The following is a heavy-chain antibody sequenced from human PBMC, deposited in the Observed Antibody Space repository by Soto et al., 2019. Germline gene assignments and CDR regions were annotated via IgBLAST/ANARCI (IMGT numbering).Heavy chain of an antibody. CDR2: IYYSGST. J-gene: IGHJ4*02. Sequence: PSETLSLTCAVSGGSISSYYWSWIRQPPGKGLEWIGYIYYSGSTNYNPSLKSRVTISVDTSKNQFSLKLSSVTAADTAVYYCARVRKVGGTTHFDSWGQGVLVTVSS. V-gene: IGHV4-59*08. D-gene: IGHD1-26*01. CDR1: GGSISSYY. CDR3: ARVRKVGGTTHFDS.